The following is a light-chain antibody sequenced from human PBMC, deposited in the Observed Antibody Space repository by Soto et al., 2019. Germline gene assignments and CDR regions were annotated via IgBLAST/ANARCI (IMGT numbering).Light chain of an antibody. CDR2: DAS. CDR3: QQYGSSGT. Sequence: ELVLTQSPAPLSLSPGDRATLSCRASQSVSSYLAWYQQKPGQTPRLLIYDASNRATGIPDRFSGSGSGTDFTLTISRLEPEDFAVYYCQQYGSSGTFGQGTKVDIK. V-gene: IGKV3-20*01. J-gene: IGKJ1*01. CDR1: QSVSSY.